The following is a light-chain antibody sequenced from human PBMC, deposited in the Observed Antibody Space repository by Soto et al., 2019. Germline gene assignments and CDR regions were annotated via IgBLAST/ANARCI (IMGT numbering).Light chain of an antibody. V-gene: IGLV2-8*01. Sequence: QSVLTQPPSASGSPGQSVTISCTGTSSDIGGYNFVSWYQQHPGKAPKLMIDEVNKRPSGVPDRFSGSKSGNTASLTVSGLPAEDEADYYCSSYADTNNLVFGGGTKVTVL. CDR3: SSYADTNNLV. CDR1: SSDIGGYNF. J-gene: IGLJ2*01. CDR2: EVN.